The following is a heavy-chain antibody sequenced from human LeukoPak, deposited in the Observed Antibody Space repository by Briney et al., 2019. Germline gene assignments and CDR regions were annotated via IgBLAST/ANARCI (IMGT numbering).Heavy chain of an antibody. V-gene: IGHV4-39*01. CDR1: GGSISSSSYY. D-gene: IGHD2-15*01. Sequence: SETLSLTCTVSGGSISSSSYYWGWIRQPPGKGLEWIGSIYYSGSTYYNPSLKSRVTISVDTSKNQVSLKLSSVTAADTAVYYCAGGGGDDVVVVAATASYYFDYWGQGTLVTVSS. CDR2: IYYSGST. J-gene: IGHJ4*02. CDR3: AGGGGDDVVVVAATASYYFDY.